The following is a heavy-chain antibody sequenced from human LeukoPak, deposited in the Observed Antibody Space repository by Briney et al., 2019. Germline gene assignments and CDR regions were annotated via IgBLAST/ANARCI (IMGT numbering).Heavy chain of an antibody. J-gene: IGHJ4*02. V-gene: IGHV3-21*01. CDR1: GFTFSSYS. Sequence: PGGSLRLSCAASGFTFSSYSMNWVRQAPGKGLEWVSSISSSSSYIYYADSVKGRFTISRDNAKNSLYLQMNSLRAEDTAVYYCARDRALDYGADYWGQGTLVTVSS. CDR3: ARDRALDYGADY. D-gene: IGHD4-17*01. CDR2: ISSSSSYI.